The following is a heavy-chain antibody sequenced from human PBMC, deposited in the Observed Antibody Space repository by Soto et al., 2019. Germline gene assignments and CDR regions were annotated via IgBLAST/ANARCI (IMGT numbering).Heavy chain of an antibody. CDR2: INTGNGNT. CDR3: ARDRGTGWSGVNWFDP. V-gene: IGHV1-3*04. D-gene: IGHD6-19*01. J-gene: IGHJ5*02. CDR1: GYSFTTFA. Sequence: ASVKVSCKASGYSFTTFAMHWVRQALGQRLEWMGWINTGNGNTEYSQRFQDRVTITRDTSASTAYMELSSLRSEDTAVYYCARDRGTGWSGVNWFDPWGQGTLVTVSS.